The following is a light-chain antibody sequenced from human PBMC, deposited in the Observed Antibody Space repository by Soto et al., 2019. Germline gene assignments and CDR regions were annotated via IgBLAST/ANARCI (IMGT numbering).Light chain of an antibody. J-gene: IGKJ1*01. CDR1: QSVSSSY. CDR2: GAS. Sequence: EIVLTQSPGTLSLSPGERATLSCRASQSVSSSYLAWYQQKPGQAPRLLIYGASSRATGIPDRFSXSGSGTDFTLTISRLEPEDFAVYYCQQYGSSPTTFGQGTKVEIK. V-gene: IGKV3-20*01. CDR3: QQYGSSPTT.